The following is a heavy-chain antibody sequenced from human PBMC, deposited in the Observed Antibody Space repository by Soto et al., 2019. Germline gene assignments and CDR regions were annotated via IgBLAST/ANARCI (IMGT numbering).Heavy chain of an antibody. V-gene: IGHV5-51*01. CDR2: IYPGDSDT. CDR1: GYNFATYL. CDR3: ARLGGYCSSTKCYGGGDY. Sequence: PGESLKISCKGSGYNFATYLIGWVRQMPGKGLEWMGIIYPGDSDTRYSPSFQGQVTISADRSISTAYLQWTSLKASDTAMYYCARLGGYCSSTKCYGGGDYWGQGTQVTVSS. J-gene: IGHJ4*02. D-gene: IGHD2-2*01.